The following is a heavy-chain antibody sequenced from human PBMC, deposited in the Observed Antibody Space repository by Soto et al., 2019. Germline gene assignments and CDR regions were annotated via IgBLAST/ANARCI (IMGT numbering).Heavy chain of an antibody. J-gene: IGHJ6*02. Sequence: LRLSCAASGFTVSSNYMSWVRQAPGKGLEWVSVIYSGGSTYYADSVKGRFTISRDNSKNTLYLQMNSLRAEDTAVYYCAREYATEYSSSSAGGGAYYYYGVDVWGQGTTVTVSS. CDR3: AREYATEYSSSSAGGGAYYYYGVDV. CDR1: GFTVSSNY. D-gene: IGHD6-6*01. CDR2: IYSGGST. V-gene: IGHV3-53*01.